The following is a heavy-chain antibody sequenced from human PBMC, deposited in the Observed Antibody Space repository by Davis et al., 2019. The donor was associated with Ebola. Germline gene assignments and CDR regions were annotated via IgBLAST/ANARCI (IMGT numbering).Heavy chain of an antibody. Sequence: SVKVSCKASGGTFSSYAISWVRQAPGQGLEWMGRIIPILGIANYAQKLQGRVTMTTDTSTSTAYMELRSLRSDDTAVYYCARDRRIQLWLPNWFDPWGQGTLVTVSS. D-gene: IGHD5-18*01. V-gene: IGHV1-69*04. CDR2: IIPILGIA. CDR3: ARDRRIQLWLPNWFDP. J-gene: IGHJ5*02. CDR1: GGTFSSYA.